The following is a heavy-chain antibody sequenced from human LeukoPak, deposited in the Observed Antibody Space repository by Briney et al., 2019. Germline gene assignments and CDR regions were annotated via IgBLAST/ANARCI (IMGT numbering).Heavy chain of an antibody. CDR1: GYSFTSYW. CDR3: ARRGIVPAEPIGYYYYGMDV. CDR2: IDPSDSYT. Sequence: GESLRISCKGSGYSFTSYWISWVRQMPGKGLEWMGRIDPSDSYTNYSPSFQGHVTISADKSISTAYLQWSSLKASDTAMYYCARRGIVPAEPIGYYYYGMDVWGKGTTVTVSS. J-gene: IGHJ6*04. V-gene: IGHV5-10-1*01. D-gene: IGHD2-2*01.